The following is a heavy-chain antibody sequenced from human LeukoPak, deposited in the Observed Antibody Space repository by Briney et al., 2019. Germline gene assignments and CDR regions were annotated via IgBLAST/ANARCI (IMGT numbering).Heavy chain of an antibody. J-gene: IGHJ4*02. CDR2: ISGTSTYI. V-gene: IGHV3-21*04. D-gene: IGHD6-13*01. Sequence: GGSLRLSCAASGLSLSNYNMNWVRQAPGKGPEWVSSISGTSTYIYYADSVRGRFTISRDNAKNSLYLQMNSLRAEDTAVYYCVREWRQQLALEYWGQGTLVTVSS. CDR3: VREWRQQLALEY. CDR1: GLSLSNYN.